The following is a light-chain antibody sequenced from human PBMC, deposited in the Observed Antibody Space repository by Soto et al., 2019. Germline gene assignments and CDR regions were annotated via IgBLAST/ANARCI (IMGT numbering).Light chain of an antibody. CDR1: QSVSSN. CDR3: QQYNKWPSLT. CDR2: GAS. V-gene: IGKV3-15*01. Sequence: EILMTQSPATLSVSPGERATVSCRASQSVSSNLAWYQQKPGQAPRLLIYGASTRATGIPARFSGSGSGTEFTLTISSLQSEDFAVYYCQQYNKWPSLTFGGGTKVDI. J-gene: IGKJ4*01.